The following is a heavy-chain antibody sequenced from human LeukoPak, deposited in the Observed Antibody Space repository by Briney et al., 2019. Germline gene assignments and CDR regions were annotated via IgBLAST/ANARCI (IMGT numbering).Heavy chain of an antibody. D-gene: IGHD2-15*01. J-gene: IGHJ5*02. CDR3: ARDALPDGVVVVAATLNWFDP. Sequence: SVKVSCKPSRGTFSSYAISWVRQAPGQGLEWMGGIIPIFGTAKYAQKFQGRVTISGDESTLTADTELSSLRSQDTAVYYCARDALPDGVVVVAATLNWFDPWGQGTLVTVSS. CDR2: IIPIFGTA. CDR1: RGTFSSYA. V-gene: IGHV1-69*01.